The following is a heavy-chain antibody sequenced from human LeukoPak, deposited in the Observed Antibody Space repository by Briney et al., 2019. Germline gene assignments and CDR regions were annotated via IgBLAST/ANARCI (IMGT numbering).Heavy chain of an antibody. J-gene: IGHJ6*03. V-gene: IGHV1-46*01. Sequence: ASVKVSCKASGYTFTSYYMHWVRQAPGQGLEWMGIINPSGGSTSYAQEFQGRVTMTRDTSTSTVYMELSSLRSEDTAVYYCASRGRGYSGYAPVFDYYYYYYMDVWGKGTTVTVSS. CDR1: GYTFTSYY. D-gene: IGHD5-12*01. CDR2: INPSGGST. CDR3: ASRGRGYSGYAPVFDYYYYYYMDV.